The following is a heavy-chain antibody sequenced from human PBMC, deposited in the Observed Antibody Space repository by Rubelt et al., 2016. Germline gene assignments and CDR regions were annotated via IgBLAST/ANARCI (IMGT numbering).Heavy chain of an antibody. CDR3: ARGWGSGSAPYYYGLDV. CDR1: AGSISTFY. CDR2: ISYSGST. Sequence: QVQLQESGPGLVKASETLSLTCPISAGSISTFYWSWIRQPPGKGLEWIGYISYSGSTNSNPSLKSRLTITVDTSRNQFSLNLSSVTAADTAVYYCARGWGSGSAPYYYGLDVWGQGTTVTVSS. V-gene: IGHV4-59*01. D-gene: IGHD3-10*01. J-gene: IGHJ6*02.